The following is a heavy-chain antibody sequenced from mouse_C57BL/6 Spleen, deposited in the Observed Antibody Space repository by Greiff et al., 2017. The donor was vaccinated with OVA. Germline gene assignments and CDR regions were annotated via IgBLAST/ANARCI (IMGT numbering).Heavy chain of an antibody. CDR3: ARSYLLLRPFDY. D-gene: IGHD1-1*01. V-gene: IGHV7-3*01. CDR2: IRNKANGYTT. Sequence: EVQLVESGGGLVQPGGSLSLSCAASGFTFTDYYMSWVRQPPGKALEWLGFIRNKANGYTTEYSASVKGRFTISRDNSQSILYLQMNALRAEDSATYYCARSYLLLRPFDYWGQGTTLTVSS. J-gene: IGHJ2*01. CDR1: GFTFTDYY.